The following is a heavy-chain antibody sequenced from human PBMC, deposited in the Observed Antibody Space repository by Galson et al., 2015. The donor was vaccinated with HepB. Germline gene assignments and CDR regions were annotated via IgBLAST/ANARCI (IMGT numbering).Heavy chain of an antibody. D-gene: IGHD6-19*01. J-gene: IGHJ4*02. CDR3: ARDHSSGLKIPFDY. Sequence: SLRLSCAASGFTFSSYGMHWVRQAPGKGLEWVAVILYDGTNKYYADSVKGRFTISRDNSKNTLYLQMNSLRAEDTAVYYCARDHSSGLKIPFDYWGQGTLVTVSS. CDR1: GFTFSSYG. V-gene: IGHV3-30*19. CDR2: ILYDGTNK.